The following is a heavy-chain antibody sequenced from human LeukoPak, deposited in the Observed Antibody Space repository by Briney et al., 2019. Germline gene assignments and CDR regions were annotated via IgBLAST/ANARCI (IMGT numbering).Heavy chain of an antibody. D-gene: IGHD3-22*01. CDR1: GYTFTNYY. CDR2: INPTSGST. Sequence: ASVKVSCKASGYTFTNYYMHWVRQAPGQGLEWMGIINPTSGSTTYAQRFQGRVTMTRDTSTSTVYMEVTSLRSDDTAVYYCASYGSTMIPLDYFDYWGQGTLVTVSS. CDR3: ASYGSTMIPLDYFDY. V-gene: IGHV1-46*01. J-gene: IGHJ4*02.